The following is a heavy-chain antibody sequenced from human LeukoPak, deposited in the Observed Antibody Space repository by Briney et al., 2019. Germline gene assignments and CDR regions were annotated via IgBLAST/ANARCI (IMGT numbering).Heavy chain of an antibody. CDR2: IIPIFGTA. J-gene: IGHJ3*02. Sequence: WASVKVSCKASGGTFSSYAISWVRQAPGQGLEWMGGIIPIFGTANYAQKFQGRVTITADKSTSIAYMELSCLRSEDTAVYYCARDSVGTAMNAFDIWGQGTMVTVSS. D-gene: IGHD5-18*01. CDR3: ARDSVGTAMNAFDI. V-gene: IGHV1-69*06. CDR1: GGTFSSYA.